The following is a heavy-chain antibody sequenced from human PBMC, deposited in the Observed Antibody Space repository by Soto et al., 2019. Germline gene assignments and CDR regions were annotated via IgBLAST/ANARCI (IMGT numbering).Heavy chain of an antibody. CDR1: GYTLAELS. D-gene: IGHD2-2*02. Sequence: ASVKVSCKVSGYTLAELSMHWVRQAPGKGLEWMGGFDPEDGETIYAQKFQGRVTMTEDTSTDTAYMELSSLRSEDTAVYYCATRNRRYCSSTSCYRGWVWFDPWGQGTLVTVSS. CDR3: ATRNRRYCSSTSCYRGWVWFDP. CDR2: FDPEDGET. J-gene: IGHJ5*02. V-gene: IGHV1-24*01.